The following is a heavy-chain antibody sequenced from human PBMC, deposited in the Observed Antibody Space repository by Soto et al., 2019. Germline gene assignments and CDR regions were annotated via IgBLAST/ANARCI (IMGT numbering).Heavy chain of an antibody. D-gene: IGHD1-26*01. CDR1: GFTFSSYS. CDR3: AKSCYYPPYYYFMAV. V-gene: IGHV3-21*01. Sequence: GGSLRLSCAASGFTFSSYSMNWVRQAPGKGLEWVSSISSSSSYIYYADSVKGRFTISRDNAKNSLYLQMNSLRAEDTAVYYYAKSCYYPPYYYFMAVCGKGSTDIGSS. J-gene: IGHJ6*03. CDR2: ISSSSSYI.